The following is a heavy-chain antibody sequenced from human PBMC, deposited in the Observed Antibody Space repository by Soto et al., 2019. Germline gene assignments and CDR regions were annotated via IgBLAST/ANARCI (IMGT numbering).Heavy chain of an antibody. J-gene: IGHJ5*02. CDR3: ARRRLSLPRSYSSSSRWFDP. Sequence: QVQLQQWGAGLLKPSETLSLTCAVYGGSFSGYYWSWIRQPPGKGLEWIGEINHSGSTNYNPSLKSRVPISVDTSKNQFSLKLSSVTAADTAVYYCARRRLSLPRSYSSSSRWFDPWGQGTLVTVSS. CDR1: GGSFSGYY. D-gene: IGHD6-6*01. CDR2: INHSGST. V-gene: IGHV4-34*01.